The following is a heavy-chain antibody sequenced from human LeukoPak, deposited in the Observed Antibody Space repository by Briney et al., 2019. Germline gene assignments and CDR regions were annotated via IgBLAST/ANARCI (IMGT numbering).Heavy chain of an antibody. V-gene: IGHV3-11*04. CDR2: ISSGGTTI. J-gene: IGHJ6*03. D-gene: IGHD3-3*01. CDR1: GFMFSDYY. Sequence: GGSLRLSCAASGFMFSDYYMHWIRQAPGKGLEWVSFISSGGTTIYYADSVKGRFTISRDNAKNSLNLQLNSLRAEDTAVYYCAREAYHDFWSGSWRSYYYMDVWGKGTTVTVSS. CDR3: AREAYHDFWSGSWRSYYYMDV.